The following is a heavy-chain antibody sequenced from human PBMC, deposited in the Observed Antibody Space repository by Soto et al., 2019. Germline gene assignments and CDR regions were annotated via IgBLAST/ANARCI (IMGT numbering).Heavy chain of an antibody. Sequence: PGGSLRLSCAASGFTFSSYGMHWVRQAPGKGLEWVAVIWYDGSNKYYADSVKGRFTISRDNSKNTLYLQMNSLRAEDTAVYYCARDQVKQNDLLVVVATQLGYAMDVWCQG. D-gene: IGHD2-15*01. V-gene: IGHV3-33*01. J-gene: IGHJ6*02. CDR2: IWYDGSNK. CDR3: ARDQVKQNDLLVVVATQLGYAMDV. CDR1: GFTFSSYG.